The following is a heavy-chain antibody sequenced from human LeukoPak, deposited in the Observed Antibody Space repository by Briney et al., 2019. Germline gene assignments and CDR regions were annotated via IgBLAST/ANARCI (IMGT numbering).Heavy chain of an antibody. J-gene: IGHJ4*02. Sequence: QSGGSLRLSCAASGFTFSDYAMTWVRQAPGEGLEWVSTISGSGGSGRSGGTFYADSVKGRFTISRDNSKNMLYLQMNSLRAEDTAVYYCYIPYYDTSAYKGYWGQGTLVTVSS. CDR1: GFTFSDYA. D-gene: IGHD3-22*01. CDR3: YIPYYDTSAYKGY. V-gene: IGHV3-23*01. CDR2: ISGSGGSGRSGGT.